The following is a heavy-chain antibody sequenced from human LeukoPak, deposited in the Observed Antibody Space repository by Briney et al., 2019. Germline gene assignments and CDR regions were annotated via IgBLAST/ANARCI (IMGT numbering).Heavy chain of an antibody. V-gene: IGHV4-31*11. CDR1: GGSISSGGYY. Sequence: SETLSLTCAVSGGSISSGGYYWSWIRQHPGEGLEWIGYIYYSGSTYYNPSLKSRVTISVDTSKNQFSLKLSSVSAADTAVYYCASEVVAEYYFDYWGQGTLVTVSS. CDR2: IYYSGST. D-gene: IGHD2-15*01. J-gene: IGHJ4*02. CDR3: ASEVVAEYYFDY.